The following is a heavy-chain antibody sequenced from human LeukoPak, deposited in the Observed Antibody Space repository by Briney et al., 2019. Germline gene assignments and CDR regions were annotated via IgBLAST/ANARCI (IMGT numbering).Heavy chain of an antibody. D-gene: IGHD5-12*01. V-gene: IGHV3-23*01. J-gene: IGHJ4*02. CDR1: GFTFSSYA. Sequence: GGSLRLSCAASGFTFSSYAMSWVRQAPGQGLEWVASIRSSTSNTYYADSVKGRFTISRDNSRNTLYLQINSLRAEDTAVYYCARDSWTVATIESCYWGQGTLVTVSS. CDR3: ARDSWTVATIESCY. CDR2: IRSSTSNT.